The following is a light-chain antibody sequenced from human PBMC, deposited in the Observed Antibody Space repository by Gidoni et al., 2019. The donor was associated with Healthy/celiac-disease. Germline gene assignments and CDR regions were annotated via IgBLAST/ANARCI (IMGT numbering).Light chain of an antibody. CDR2: GKS. J-gene: IGLJ2*01. Sequence: QSVLTQQTSVSGAPGQRVPISCTGSSSTTGAGYDVHWYQQLPGTAPKLLIYGKSNRPSGVPDRFSGSKSGTSASLAITGLQAEDEADYYCQSYDSSLSGYVVFGGGTKLTVL. CDR1: SSTTGAGYD. CDR3: QSYDSSLSGYVV. V-gene: IGLV1-40*01.